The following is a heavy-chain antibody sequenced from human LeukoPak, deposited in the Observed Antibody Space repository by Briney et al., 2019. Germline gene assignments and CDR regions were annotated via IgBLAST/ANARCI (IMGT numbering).Heavy chain of an antibody. CDR1: GGSISSSSYY. CDR2: INHSGST. J-gene: IGHJ4*02. D-gene: IGHD3-9*01. Sequence: SETLSLTCTVSGGSISSSSYYWSWIRQPPGKGLEWIGEINHSGSTNYNPSLKSRVTISVDTSKNQFSLKLSSVTAADTAVYYCARERGHILTGYYDYWGQGTLVTVSS. CDR3: ARERGHILTGYYDY. V-gene: IGHV4-39*07.